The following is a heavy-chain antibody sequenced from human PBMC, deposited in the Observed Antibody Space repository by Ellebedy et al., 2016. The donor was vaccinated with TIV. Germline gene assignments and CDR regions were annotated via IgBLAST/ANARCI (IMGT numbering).Heavy chain of an antibody. CDR2: ITSAGDT. Sequence: GESLKISCAASGFTFSSHDMHWVRQPTGKGLEWVSGITSAGDTYYLGSVKGRFIISRDSAKNSLYLQMNSLKAEDTAVYYCARATSGFDNWGQGALATVSS. CDR3: ARATSGFDN. V-gene: IGHV3-13*01. D-gene: IGHD5-24*01. J-gene: IGHJ4*02. CDR1: GFTFSSHD.